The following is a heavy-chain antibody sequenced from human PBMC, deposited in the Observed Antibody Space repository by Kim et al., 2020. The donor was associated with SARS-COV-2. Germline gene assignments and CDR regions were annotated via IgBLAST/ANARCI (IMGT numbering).Heavy chain of an antibody. CDR2: ISYDGSNK. D-gene: IGHD2-2*01. CDR1: GFTFSSYA. CDR3: ARAVVPAPGGGFYYYYYMDV. J-gene: IGHJ6*03. V-gene: IGHV3-30-3*01. Sequence: GGSLRLSCAASGFTFSSYAMHWVRQAPGKGLEWVAVISYDGSNKYYADSVKGRFTISRDNSKNTLYLQMNSLRAEDTAVYYCARAVVPAPGGGFYYYYYMDVWGKGTTVTVSS.